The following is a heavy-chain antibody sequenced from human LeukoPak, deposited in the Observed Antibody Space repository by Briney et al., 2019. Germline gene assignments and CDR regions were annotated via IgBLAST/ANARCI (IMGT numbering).Heavy chain of an antibody. CDR1: GFTFSGSA. V-gene: IGHV3-73*01. Sequence: GGSLRLSCAASGFTFSGSAIHWVRQSSGKGLEWVGHIDKKDNFYATTSAASVPGRFTISRDDSKKSAYLQMNGLKTEDTALYYCTRDSGTYNWLDPWGQGTLVTVSS. D-gene: IGHD1-26*01. CDR3: TRDSGTYNWLDP. CDR2: IDKKDNFYAT. J-gene: IGHJ5*02.